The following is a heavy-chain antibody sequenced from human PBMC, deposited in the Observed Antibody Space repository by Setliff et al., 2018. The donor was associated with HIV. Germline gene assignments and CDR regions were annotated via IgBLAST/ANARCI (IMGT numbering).Heavy chain of an antibody. CDR2: IIPIFGTA. CDR3: ARDQPTVYYTSWYDSGEYNWFDP. CDR1: GGTFSNYG. V-gene: IGHV1-69*13. Sequence: GASVKVSCKAYGGTFSNYGISWVRQAPGQGLEWMGGIIPIFGTANYAKKFQGRVTITADASTSTAYMELSSLSSEDTAVYYCARDQPTVYYTSWYDSGEYNWFDPWGQGTLVTVSS. J-gene: IGHJ5*02. D-gene: IGHD6-13*01.